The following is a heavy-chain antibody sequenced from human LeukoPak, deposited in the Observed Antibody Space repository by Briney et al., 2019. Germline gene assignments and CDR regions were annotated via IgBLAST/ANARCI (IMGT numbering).Heavy chain of an antibody. Sequence: SETLSLTCTVSGGSISSSSYYWGWIRQPPGKGLEWIANIYHSGSTYYNPSLKSRVTISVDTSKNQFSLKLSSVTAADTAIYYCARVHVNSGYYFGDAFDIWGQGTMVTVSS. J-gene: IGHJ3*02. CDR1: GGSISSSSYY. D-gene: IGHD3-22*01. CDR2: IYHSGST. CDR3: ARVHVNSGYYFGDAFDI. V-gene: IGHV4-39*07.